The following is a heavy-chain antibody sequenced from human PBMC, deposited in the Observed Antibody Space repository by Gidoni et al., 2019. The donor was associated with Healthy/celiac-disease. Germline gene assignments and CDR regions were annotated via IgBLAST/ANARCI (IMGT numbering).Heavy chain of an antibody. D-gene: IGHD2-8*01. CDR3: ARGGNCTNGVCYTGWFDP. V-gene: IGHV1-69*04. J-gene: IGHJ5*02. CDR1: GGTFSSYA. CDR2: IIPILGIA. Sequence: QVQLVQSGAEVKKPGSSVKVSCKASGGTFSSYAISWVRQAPGQGLEWMGRIIPILGIAHYAQKCQGRVTITADKSTSTAYMELSSLRSEDTSVYYCARGGNCTNGVCYTGWFDPWGQGTLVTVSS.